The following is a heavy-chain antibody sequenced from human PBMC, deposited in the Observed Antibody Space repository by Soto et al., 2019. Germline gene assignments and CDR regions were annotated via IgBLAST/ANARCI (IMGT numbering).Heavy chain of an antibody. J-gene: IGHJ4*02. Sequence: EVQLVESGGGLVKPGGSLRLSCATYGFTFNSAWMSWVRQTPGKGLEWVGRLKGKSVGGTTDHAAPVTGRFIISSDDSKNMLDLQMNSLKIEDTAVYYCTTEYGYSSGQNDNWGQGTLVTVSS. CDR2: LKGKSVGGTT. V-gene: IGHV3-15*07. CDR1: GFTFNSAW. D-gene: IGHD6-19*01. CDR3: TTEYGYSSGQNDN.